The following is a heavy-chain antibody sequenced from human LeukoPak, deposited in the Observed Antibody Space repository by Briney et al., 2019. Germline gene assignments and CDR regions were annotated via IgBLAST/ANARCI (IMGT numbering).Heavy chain of an antibody. V-gene: IGHV4-39*07. CDR1: GVSITSGTFY. Sequence: SETLSLTCTVSGVSITSGTFYWGWKRQPPGKELEWIGTIHHSGSTSYNPSLQSRSTISVDTSNNQFSLKLSSVTAADTAVYYCARAGILSTGDYFDPWGQGTLVTVSS. CDR2: IHHSGST. J-gene: IGHJ5*02. CDR3: ARAGILSTGDYFDP. D-gene: IGHD5/OR15-5a*01.